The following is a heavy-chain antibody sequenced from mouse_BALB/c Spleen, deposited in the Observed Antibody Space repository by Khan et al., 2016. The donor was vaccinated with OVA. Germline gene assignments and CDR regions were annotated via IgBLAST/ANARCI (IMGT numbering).Heavy chain of an antibody. CDR2: ISNGGGST. D-gene: IGHD2-14*01. Sequence: DVMLVESGGGLVQPGGSLKLSCATSGFTFSDYSMYWVRQTPEKRLEWVAYISNGGGSTYYPDTVKGRFTISRDNAKNTLYLQMSRLKSEDTAMYYCARYDYSMDYWGQEASVTVAS. CDR3: ARYDYSMDY. J-gene: IGHJ4*01. V-gene: IGHV5-12*02. CDR1: GFTFSDYS.